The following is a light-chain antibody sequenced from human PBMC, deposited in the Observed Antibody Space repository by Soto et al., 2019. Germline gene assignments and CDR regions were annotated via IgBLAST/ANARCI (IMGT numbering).Light chain of an antibody. CDR2: DVS. CDR1: SSDVGGYNY. J-gene: IGLJ2*01. CDR3: STNTISSTVV. V-gene: IGLV2-14*01. Sequence: QSALTQPASVSGAPGQSITISCTGTSSDVGGYNYVSWYKQHPGKAPKLMIYDVSNRPSGVCKCFSDSKSGNTASLTISGLEAEVEADYNYSTNTISSTVVFGGGTKVTVL.